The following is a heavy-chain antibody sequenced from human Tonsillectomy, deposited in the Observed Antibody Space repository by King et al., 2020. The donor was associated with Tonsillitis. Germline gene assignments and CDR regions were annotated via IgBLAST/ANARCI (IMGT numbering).Heavy chain of an antibody. CDR3: ARGRGSRLGYCSSTSCLCDY. J-gene: IGHJ4*02. V-gene: IGHV1-8*01. CDR1: GYTFTSYD. CDR2: MNPNSGNT. D-gene: IGHD2-2*01. Sequence: QLVQSGAEVKKPGASVKVSCKASGYTFTSYDINWVRQATGQGLEWMGWMNPNSGNTGYAQKFQGRVTMTRNTSISTSYMERSSLRSEYTSVYYCARGRGSRLGYCSSTSCLCDYWGQGTLVTVSS.